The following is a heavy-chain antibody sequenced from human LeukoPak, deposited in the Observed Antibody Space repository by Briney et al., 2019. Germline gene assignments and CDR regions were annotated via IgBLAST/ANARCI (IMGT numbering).Heavy chain of an antibody. CDR3: AKHPTRSYDFWSGYFIL. Sequence: GGSLRLSCVGSGFTFSSYAMSWVRQAPGKGLEWLSEITGSGDTTDYADSVKGRLTISRDNLKNTLYLEMNSLRAEDTAVYYCAKHPTRSYDFWSGYFILWGQGTLVTVSS. J-gene: IGHJ4*02. D-gene: IGHD3-3*01. V-gene: IGHV3-23*01. CDR1: GFTFSSYA. CDR2: ITGSGDTT.